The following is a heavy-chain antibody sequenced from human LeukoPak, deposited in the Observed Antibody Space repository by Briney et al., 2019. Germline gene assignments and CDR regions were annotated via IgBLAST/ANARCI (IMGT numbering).Heavy chain of an antibody. J-gene: IGHJ4*02. V-gene: IGHV3-23*01. Sequence: GGSLRLSCAASGFTFSTYAMSWVRQTPGKGLEWVSIISGSGGATDYADSVKGRFTISRDNSRTTLYLQMNSLRAEDTAVYYCAKKRDILPGYHNFDFWGQGTLVTVSS. CDR3: AKKRDILPGYHNFDF. CDR2: ISGSGGAT. CDR1: GFTFSTYA. D-gene: IGHD3-9*01.